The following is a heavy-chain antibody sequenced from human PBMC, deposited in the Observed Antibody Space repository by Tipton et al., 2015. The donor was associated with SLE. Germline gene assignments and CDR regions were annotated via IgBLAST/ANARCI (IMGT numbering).Heavy chain of an antibody. CDR2: INHDGST. CDR3: ATGGYDWGLYQYYYGLDV. J-gene: IGHJ6*02. V-gene: IGHV4-34*01. Sequence: TLSLTCAVYGGSFSGNYWSWIRQPPGKGLEWIGEINHDGSTNYNPSLESRVAISVDTSKNQISLKVTSVTAADTAVYYCATGGYDWGLYQYYYGLDVWGQGTAVTVSS. CDR1: GGSFSGNY. D-gene: IGHD5-12*01.